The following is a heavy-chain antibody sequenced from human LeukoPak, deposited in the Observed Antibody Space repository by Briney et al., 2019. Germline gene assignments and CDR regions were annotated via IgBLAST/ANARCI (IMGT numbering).Heavy chain of an antibody. Sequence: SGPTLVNPTQTLTLTCSFSGFSLRTSEMCVSWIRRPPGKALEWLARIDWDDDEYYSTSLETRLTISKDTSKNQVVLTMTNMDPVDTATYYCARGCVQRVFTTGAWFDPWGQGTLVTVSS. D-gene: IGHD3-3*01. CDR1: GFSLRTSEMC. CDR3: ARGCVQRVFTTGAWFDP. V-gene: IGHV2-70*11. J-gene: IGHJ5*02. CDR2: IDWDDDE.